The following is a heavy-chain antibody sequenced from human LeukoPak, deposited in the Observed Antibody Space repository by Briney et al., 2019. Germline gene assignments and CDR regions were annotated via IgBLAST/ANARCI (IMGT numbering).Heavy chain of an antibody. V-gene: IGHV3-15*01. CDR3: TTDSGDYGDYVRK. CDR1: GFTFNNAW. D-gene: IGHD4-17*01. J-gene: IGHJ4*02. CDR2: IKSKTAGGTT. Sequence: RTGGSLRLSCAASGFTFNNAWLSWIRQAPGKGLEWVGRIKSKTAGGTTDYPAPVKGRFTISRDDSKNMLYLQMNSLKTEDTAVYYCTTDSGDYGDYVRKWGQGTLVTVSS.